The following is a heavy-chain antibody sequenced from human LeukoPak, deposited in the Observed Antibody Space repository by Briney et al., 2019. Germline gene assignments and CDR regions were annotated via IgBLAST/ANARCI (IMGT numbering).Heavy chain of an antibody. D-gene: IGHD5-24*01. V-gene: IGHV3-21*01. CDR1: GFTFSSYS. Sequence: GGSLRLSCAASGFTFSSYSMNWVRQAPGKGLEWVSSISSSSSYIYYADSVKGRFTISRDNAKNSLYLQMNSLRAEDTAVYYCARGIPSRRYGYNDYWGQGTLVTVSS. J-gene: IGHJ4*02. CDR3: ARGIPSRRYGYNDY. CDR2: ISSSSSYI.